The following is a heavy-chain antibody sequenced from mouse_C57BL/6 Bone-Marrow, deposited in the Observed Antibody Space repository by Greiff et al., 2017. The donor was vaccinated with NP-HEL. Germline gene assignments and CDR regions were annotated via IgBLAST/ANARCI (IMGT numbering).Heavy chain of an antibody. CDR1: GYTFTSYG. CDR3: ARSLTTVVPYAMDY. D-gene: IGHD1-1*01. Sequence: LEESGAELARPGASVKLSCKASGYTFTSYGISWVKQRTGQGLEWIGEIYPRSGNTYYNEKFKGKATLTADKSSSTAYMELRSLTSEDSAVYFCARSLTTVVPYAMDYWGQGTSVTVSS. CDR2: IYPRSGNT. V-gene: IGHV1-81*01. J-gene: IGHJ4*01.